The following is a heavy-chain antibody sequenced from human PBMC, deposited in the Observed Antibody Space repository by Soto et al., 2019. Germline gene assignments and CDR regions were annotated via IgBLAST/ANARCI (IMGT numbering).Heavy chain of an antibody. J-gene: IGHJ4*02. Sequence: ASVKVSCKASGYTFTSYGISWVRQAPGQGLEWMGWISAYNGNTNYAQKLQGRVTMTTDTSTSTAYMELRSLRSDDTAVYYCARGDCSGGSCQNFDDWGQGTRVTVSS. CDR2: ISAYNGNT. V-gene: IGHV1-18*01. CDR3: ARGDCSGGSCQNFDD. CDR1: GYTFTSYG. D-gene: IGHD2-15*01.